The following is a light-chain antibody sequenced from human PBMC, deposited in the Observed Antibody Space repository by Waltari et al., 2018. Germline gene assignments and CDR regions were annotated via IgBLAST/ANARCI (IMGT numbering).Light chain of an antibody. Sequence: EAVLTQSPGTLSVSPGERATLSCRATQIITNSYLAWYQQTPGQSPRLLIYGASSRATGIPDRFSGSGSGTDSTLTITRLAPEDFAMYYCQQDDHSPWTFGQGTNVEIQ. CDR3: QQDDHSPWT. CDR1: QIITNSY. CDR2: GAS. V-gene: IGKV3-20*01. J-gene: IGKJ1*01.